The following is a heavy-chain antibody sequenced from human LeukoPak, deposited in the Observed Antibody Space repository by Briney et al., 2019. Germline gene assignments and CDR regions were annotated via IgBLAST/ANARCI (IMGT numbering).Heavy chain of an antibody. Sequence: KPSETLSLTCTVSGGSISSSSYYWGWIRQPPGKRLEWIGSIDYSGNTYYNPSLKSRVTISVDTSKNQFSLKLTSVTAADTAVYYCARQRCSSTSCRYYYYYMDIWGKGTTVTVSS. J-gene: IGHJ6*03. CDR2: IDYSGNT. V-gene: IGHV4-39*01. D-gene: IGHD2-2*01. CDR3: ARQRCSSTSCRYYYYYMDI. CDR1: GGSISSSSYY.